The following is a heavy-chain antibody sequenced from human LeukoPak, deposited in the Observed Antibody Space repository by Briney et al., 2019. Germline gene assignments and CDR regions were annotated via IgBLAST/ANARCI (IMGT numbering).Heavy chain of an antibody. V-gene: IGHV3-23*01. J-gene: IGHJ4*02. D-gene: IGHD3-10*01. CDR3: AEYYYGSGSYPL. CDR2: IGGDAVST. CDR1: GFTFSSYA. Sequence: QTGGSLRLSCAASGFTFSSYAMSWVRQAPGKGLEWVSAIGGDAVSTYYADSVKGRFSISRDNSKNTLYLQMNSLRAEDTAVYYCAEYYYGSGSYPLWGQGTLVTVSS.